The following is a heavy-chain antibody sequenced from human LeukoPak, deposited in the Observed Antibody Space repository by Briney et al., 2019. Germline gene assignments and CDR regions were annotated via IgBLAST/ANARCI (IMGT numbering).Heavy chain of an antibody. J-gene: IGHJ2*01. Sequence: SETLSLTCTVSGGSMSGYYWSWIRQPPGKGPELIGYIHSTGNTGYNPSLKSRVTISVDTSKNQFSLGLRSVTTADPAVYYCARGGWSIDFWGRGTLVTVSS. CDR1: GGSMSGYY. CDR3: ARGGWSIDF. CDR2: IHSTGNT. D-gene: IGHD2-15*01. V-gene: IGHV4-59*01.